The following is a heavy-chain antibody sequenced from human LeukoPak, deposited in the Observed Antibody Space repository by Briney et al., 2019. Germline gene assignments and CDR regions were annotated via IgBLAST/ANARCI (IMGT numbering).Heavy chain of an antibody. Sequence: SETLSLTCAVYGGPFSGYYWSWIRQPPGKGLEWIGEINHSGSTNYNPSLKSRVTISVDTSKNQFSLKLSSVTAADTAVYYCARGRGCSSTSCRYYYYYMDVWGKGATVTVSS. CDR1: GGPFSGYY. CDR2: INHSGST. V-gene: IGHV4-34*01. D-gene: IGHD2-2*01. J-gene: IGHJ6*03. CDR3: ARGRGCSSTSCRYYYYYMDV.